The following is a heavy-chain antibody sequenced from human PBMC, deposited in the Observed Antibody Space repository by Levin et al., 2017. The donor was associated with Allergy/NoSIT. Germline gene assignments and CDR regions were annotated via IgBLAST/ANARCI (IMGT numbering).Heavy chain of an antibody. CDR2: ITFSSTSI. Sequence: GGSLRLSCAGSGFTFSSYSMNWVRQTPGKGLEWVSSITFSSTSIHYADSVEGRFTVSRDNAKNSLYLQMNSLRVEDTGVYFCVRETGRTTMVGEMGVWGQGTTVT. CDR1: GFTFSSYS. V-gene: IGHV3-21*01. D-gene: IGHD4-23*01. J-gene: IGHJ6*02. CDR3: VRETGRTTMVGEMGV.